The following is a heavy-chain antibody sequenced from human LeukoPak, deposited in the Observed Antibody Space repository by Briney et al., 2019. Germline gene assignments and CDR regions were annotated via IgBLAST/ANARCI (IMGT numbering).Heavy chain of an antibody. J-gene: IGHJ4*02. CDR1: GFTFSSYE. CDR2: ISSSGNTI. Sequence: PGGSLRLSCAASGFTFSSYEMNWVRQAPGKGLEWVSYISSSGNTIYYADSVKGRFTISRDNAKNSLYLQMNSLRAEDTAVYYCARDMRGVRGVFDYWGQGTLVTVSS. D-gene: IGHD3-10*01. CDR3: ARDMRGVRGVFDY. V-gene: IGHV3-48*03.